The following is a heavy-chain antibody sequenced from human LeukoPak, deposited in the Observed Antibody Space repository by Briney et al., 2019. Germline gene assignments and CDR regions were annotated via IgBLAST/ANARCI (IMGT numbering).Heavy chain of an antibody. D-gene: IGHD5-12*01. CDR1: GYTFTSYY. CDR2: INPSGGST. V-gene: IGHV1-46*01. Sequence: GASVKVSCKASGYTFTSYYMHWVRQAPGQGLEWMGIINPSGGSTSYAQKFQGRVTMTRGTSTSTVYMELSSLRSEDTAVYYCARGRGYSGSHTYYYYYMDVWGKGTTVTVSS. J-gene: IGHJ6*03. CDR3: ARGRGYSGSHTYYYYYMDV.